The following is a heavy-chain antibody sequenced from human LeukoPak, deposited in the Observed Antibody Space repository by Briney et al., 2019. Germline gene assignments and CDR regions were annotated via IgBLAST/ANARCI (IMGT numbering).Heavy chain of an antibody. D-gene: IGHD6-13*01. Sequence: GGSLRLSCAASGFTFSTYSMNWVRLAPGKGLEWVSSISGSGDSTYYADSVKGRFTISRDNSKNTLYLQMNSLRAEDTAVYYCAKTAGIAAAADFDYWGQGTLVTVSS. CDR1: GFTFSTYS. V-gene: IGHV3-23*01. CDR3: AKTAGIAAAADFDY. CDR2: ISGSGDST. J-gene: IGHJ4*02.